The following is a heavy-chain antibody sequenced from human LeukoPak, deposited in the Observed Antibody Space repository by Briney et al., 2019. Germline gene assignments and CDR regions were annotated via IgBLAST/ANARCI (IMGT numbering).Heavy chain of an antibody. CDR1: GFTFRTYG. CDR2: VRDDGSTK. V-gene: IGHV3-30*02. CDR3: ARTVSSSWGFFDS. J-gene: IGHJ5*01. Sequence: PGGSLRLSCAAPGFTFRTYGMHWVRQAPGKGLEWMAFVRDDGSTKYYADPVKGRFTISRDNSKSTLYLQMNSLRAEDTAVYFCARTVSSSWGFFDSWGQGTLVTVSS. D-gene: IGHD6-6*01.